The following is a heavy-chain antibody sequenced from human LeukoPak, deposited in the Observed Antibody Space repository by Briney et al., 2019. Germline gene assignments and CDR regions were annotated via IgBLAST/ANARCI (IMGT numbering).Heavy chain of an antibody. J-gene: IGHJ5*02. CDR3: ARKTYCSGGRCYGENWFDP. V-gene: IGHV4-4*09. CDR1: GGSISGYH. CDR2: IYFTGIA. D-gene: IGHD2-15*01. Sequence: TSETLSLTCTVTGGSISGYHWNWIRQSPGKGLEWIANIYFTGIADYNPSLKSRVTTSVDTSKNEISLILSSVTAADTAVYYCARKTYCSGGRCYGENWFDPWGQGTLVTVSS.